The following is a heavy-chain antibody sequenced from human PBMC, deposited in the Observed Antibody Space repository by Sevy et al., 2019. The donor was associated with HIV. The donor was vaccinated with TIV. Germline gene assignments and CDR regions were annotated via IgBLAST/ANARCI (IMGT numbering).Heavy chain of an antibody. V-gene: IGHV3-30-3*01. CDR3: ARDQLGSIDY. CDR1: GFTFSTYA. Sequence: GGSLRLSRAVSGFTFSTYAMHWVRQAPGKGLECVAIVSSDGSEINYADSVKGRFTISRDNSRYTLYLQMNSLRTEDTALYYCARDQLGSIDYWGQGTLVTVSS. CDR2: VSSDGSEI. J-gene: IGHJ4*02. D-gene: IGHD7-27*01.